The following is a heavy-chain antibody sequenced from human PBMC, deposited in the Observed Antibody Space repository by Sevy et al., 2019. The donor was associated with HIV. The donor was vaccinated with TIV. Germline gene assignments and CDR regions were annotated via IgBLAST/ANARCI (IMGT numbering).Heavy chain of an antibody. J-gene: IGHJ4*02. CDR1: GGSISSNTYY. D-gene: IGHD3-22*01. CDR3: ARDPYYDSSGYWRDS. CDR2: IYTSGST. V-gene: IGHV4-61*02. Sequence: SETLSLTCTVSGGSISSNTYYWSWIRQPAGKGLEWIGRIYTSGSTNYNPSLKSRVTMSVDTSKNQFSLKLSSVTAADTAVYYCARDPYYDSSGYWRDSWGQGTLVTVSS.